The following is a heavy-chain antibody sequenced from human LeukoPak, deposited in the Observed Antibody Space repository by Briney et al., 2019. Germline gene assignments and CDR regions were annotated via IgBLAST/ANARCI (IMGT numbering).Heavy chain of an antibody. Sequence: PGGSLRLSCAASGFTFDDYAMHWVRQAPGKGLEWVSGISWNSGSIGYADSVKGRFTISRDNAKNSLYLQMNSLRAEDTAVYYCARSAQQLARYYYYYYMDVWGKGTTVTVSS. V-gene: IGHV3-9*01. J-gene: IGHJ6*03. CDR2: ISWNSGSI. CDR1: GFTFDDYA. D-gene: IGHD6-13*01. CDR3: ARSAQQLARYYYYYYMDV.